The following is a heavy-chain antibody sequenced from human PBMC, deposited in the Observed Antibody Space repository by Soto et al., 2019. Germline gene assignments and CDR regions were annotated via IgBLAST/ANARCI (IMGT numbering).Heavy chain of an antibody. CDR3: AGGCSGDFRAADF. J-gene: IGHJ4*02. Sequence: ESGGGVVQPGRSLRLSCAASGFTFTGYAMHWVRQAPGKGLEWVALISFDGANQYYADSVEGRFTISRDNSKNTLYLEMSGLSNEDTAVDCCAGGCSGDFRAADFWCQGSLVSFSS. D-gene: IGHD4-17*01. V-gene: IGHV3-30-3*01. CDR1: GFTFTGYA. CDR2: ISFDGANQ.